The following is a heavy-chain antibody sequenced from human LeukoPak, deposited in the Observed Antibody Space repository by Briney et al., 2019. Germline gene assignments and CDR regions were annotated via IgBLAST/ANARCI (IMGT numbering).Heavy chain of an antibody. CDR3: ARGRWDVVVVAATWIRGWFDP. Sequence: SETLSLTCAVYGGSFSGYYWSWIRQPPGKGLEWIGEINHSGSTNYNPSLKSRVTISVDTSKNQFSLKLSSVTASDTAVYYCARGRWDVVVVAATWIRGWFDPWGQGTLITVSS. D-gene: IGHD2-15*01. CDR1: GGSFSGYY. J-gene: IGHJ5*02. V-gene: IGHV4-34*01. CDR2: INHSGST.